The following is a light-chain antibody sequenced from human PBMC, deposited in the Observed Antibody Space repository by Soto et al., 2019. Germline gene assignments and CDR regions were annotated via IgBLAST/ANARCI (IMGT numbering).Light chain of an antibody. CDR2: DVS. Sequence: QSVLTQPRSVSGSPGQSVTISCTGTSTDIGAYNYVSWYQQHPGKAPKLLVFDVSKRPSGVPDRFSGSKSGNTASLTISGLQADDEADYYCCSYAGSHSFDVFGTGTKVTVL. CDR3: CSYAGSHSFDV. CDR1: STDIGAYNY. V-gene: IGLV2-11*01. J-gene: IGLJ1*01.